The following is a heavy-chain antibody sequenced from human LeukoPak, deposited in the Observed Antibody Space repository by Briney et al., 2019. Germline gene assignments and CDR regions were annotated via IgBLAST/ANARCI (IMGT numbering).Heavy chain of an antibody. CDR1: GFMFDDYA. D-gene: IGHD3-16*01. V-gene: IGHV3-9*01. Sequence: GRSLRLSCAASGFMFDDYAMHWVRQAPGKGLEWVSGITWKGDIIDYADSVQGRFTISRDNAKNSLYLQMNSLRAEDTAVYYCARDNGGPDDYWGQGTLVTVSS. CDR2: ITWKGDII. J-gene: IGHJ4*02. CDR3: ARDNGGPDDY.